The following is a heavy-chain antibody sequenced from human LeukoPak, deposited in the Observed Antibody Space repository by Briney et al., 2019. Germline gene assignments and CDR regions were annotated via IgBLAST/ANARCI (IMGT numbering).Heavy chain of an antibody. Sequence: SETLSLTCTVSGGSISSYYWSWIRQPPGKGLEWIGYIYYSGSTNYNPSLKSRVTISVDTSKNQFSLKLSSVTAADTAVYYCARGRGVGHDYYYYYYGMDVWGQGTTVTVSS. CDR1: GGSISSYY. D-gene: IGHD3-10*01. CDR3: ARGRGVGHDYYYYYYGMDV. J-gene: IGHJ6*02. V-gene: IGHV4-59*01. CDR2: IYYSGST.